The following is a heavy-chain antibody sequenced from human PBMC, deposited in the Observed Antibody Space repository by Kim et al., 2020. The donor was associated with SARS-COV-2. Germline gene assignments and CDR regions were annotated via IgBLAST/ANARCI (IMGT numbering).Heavy chain of an antibody. CDR1: GGSFSGYY. Sequence: SQTLSLTCAVYGGSFSGYYWSWIRQPPGKGLEWIGEINHSGSTNYNPSLKSRVTISVDTSKNQFSLKLSSVTAADTAVYYCARGQRFLEWFRPNCYGMDVWGQGTTVTVSS. V-gene: IGHV4-34*01. CDR3: ARGQRFLEWFRPNCYGMDV. CDR2: INHSGST. D-gene: IGHD3-3*01. J-gene: IGHJ6*02.